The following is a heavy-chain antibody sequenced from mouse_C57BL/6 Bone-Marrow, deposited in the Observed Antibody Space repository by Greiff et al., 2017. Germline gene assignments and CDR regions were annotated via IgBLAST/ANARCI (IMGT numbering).Heavy chain of an antibody. J-gene: IGHJ3*01. CDR1: GYTFTSYG. CDR2: IYPRSGNT. D-gene: IGHD2-2*01. Sequence: QVQLKESGAELARPGASVKLSCKASGYTFTSYGISWVKQRTGQGLEWIGEIYPRSGNTYYNEKFKGKATLTADKSSSTAYMELRSLTSEDSAVYFCARGGGVMVTTSFAYWGQGTLVTVSA. V-gene: IGHV1-81*01. CDR3: ARGGGVMVTTSFAY.